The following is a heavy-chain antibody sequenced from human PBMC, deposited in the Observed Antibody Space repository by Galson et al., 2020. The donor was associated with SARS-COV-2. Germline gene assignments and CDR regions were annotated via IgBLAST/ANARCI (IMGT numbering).Heavy chain of an antibody. CDR2: ISYDGSNK. D-gene: IGHD3-10*01. CDR1: GSTFSSYA. J-gene: IGHJ4*02. CDR3: ARAGGEYGSGSYYNSFDY. V-gene: IGHV3-30-3*01. Sequence: GGSLRLSCAASGSTFSSYAMHWVRQAPGKGLEWVAVISYDGSNKYYADSVKGRFTISRDNSKNTLYLQMNSLRAEDTAVYYCARAGGEYGSGSYYNSFDYWGQGTLVTVSS.